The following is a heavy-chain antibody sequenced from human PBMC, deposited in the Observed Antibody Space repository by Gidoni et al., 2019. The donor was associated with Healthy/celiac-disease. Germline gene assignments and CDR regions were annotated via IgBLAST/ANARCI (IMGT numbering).Heavy chain of an antibody. J-gene: IGHJ1*01. D-gene: IGHD6-13*01. CDR3: ARQRSSSGGYLQH. CDR2: IYTSGST. CDR1: GGSISSYS. V-gene: IGHV4-4*07. Sequence: QVQLPESGPGLVKPSATLSLTCTVSGGSISSYSWSWIRQPAGKGLEWIGRIYTSGSTNYNPSRKSRVTMSVDTSKNQFSLKLSSVTAEDTAVYYCARQRSSSGGYLQHWGQGTLVTVSS.